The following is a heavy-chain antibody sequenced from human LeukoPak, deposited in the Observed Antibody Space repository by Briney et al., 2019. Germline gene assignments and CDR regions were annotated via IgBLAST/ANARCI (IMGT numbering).Heavy chain of an antibody. V-gene: IGHV3-23*01. J-gene: IGHJ4*02. CDR1: GFTFNSHA. CDR3: AKNVAALFGEVDY. D-gene: IGHD2-15*01. CDR2: ISGGGCRT. Sequence: GGSLRLSCAGSGFTFNSHALSWVRQAPGKGLEWVSAISGGGCRTYYADSVKGRFTISRDNSRNTLYLQMNSLRAEDTAVYYCAKNVAALFGEVDYWGQGTLVTVSS.